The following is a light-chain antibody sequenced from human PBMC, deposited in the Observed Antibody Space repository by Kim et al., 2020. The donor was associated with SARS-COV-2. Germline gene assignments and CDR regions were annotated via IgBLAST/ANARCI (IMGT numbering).Light chain of an antibody. V-gene: IGKV2-28*01. CDR1: QSILDRKGDNY. CDR3: MQTLQTPT. Sequence: GEPAAISCASSQSILDRKGDNYLSWYRQKPGQSPQLLIYLVSNRASGVPDRFSGSGSGTDFTLKISRVEAEDVGVYFCMQTLQTPTFGQGTKLEIK. CDR2: LVS. J-gene: IGKJ2*01.